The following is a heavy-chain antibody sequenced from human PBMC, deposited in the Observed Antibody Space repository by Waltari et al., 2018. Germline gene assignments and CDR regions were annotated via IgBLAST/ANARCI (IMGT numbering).Heavy chain of an antibody. Sequence: EVQLVESGGGLVQPGRSLRLSCAASGFTFDDYAMHWVRQAPGKGLEWVSGISLNSGSIGYAESVNGRFTISRDNAKNSLYLQMNSLRAEDTALYYCAKANWGRGGYYYYYGMDVWGQGTTVTVSS. V-gene: IGHV3-9*01. CDR1: GFTFDDYA. D-gene: IGHD7-27*01. CDR2: ISLNSGSI. CDR3: AKANWGRGGYYYYYGMDV. J-gene: IGHJ6*02.